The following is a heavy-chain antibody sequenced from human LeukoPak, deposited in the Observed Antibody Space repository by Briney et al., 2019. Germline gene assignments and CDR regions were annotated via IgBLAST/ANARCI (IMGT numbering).Heavy chain of an antibody. Sequence: SETLSLTCTVSGGSISSGDYYWSWIRQPPGKGLESIGYIYYSGSTYYNPSLKSRVTISVDTSKNQFSLKLSSVTAADTAVYYCARDRTLGYYDYWGQGTLVTVSS. D-gene: IGHD2-15*01. CDR2: IYYSGST. J-gene: IGHJ4*02. CDR1: GGSISSGDYY. CDR3: ARDRTLGYYDY. V-gene: IGHV4-30-4*01.